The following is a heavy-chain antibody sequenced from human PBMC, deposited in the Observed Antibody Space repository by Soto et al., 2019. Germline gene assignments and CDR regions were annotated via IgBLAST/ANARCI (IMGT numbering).Heavy chain of an antibody. V-gene: IGHV4-59*01. D-gene: IGHD1-1*01. CDR2: IYYSGST. CDR3: ARDREYHWFYYGMDV. CDR1: GGSISSYY. J-gene: IGHJ6*02. Sequence: SETLSLTCTVSGGSISSYYWSWIRQPPGKGLEWIGYIYYSGSTNYNPSLKSRVTISVDTSKNQFSLKLSSVTAADTAVYYCARDREYHWFYYGMDVWGQGTTVNVSS.